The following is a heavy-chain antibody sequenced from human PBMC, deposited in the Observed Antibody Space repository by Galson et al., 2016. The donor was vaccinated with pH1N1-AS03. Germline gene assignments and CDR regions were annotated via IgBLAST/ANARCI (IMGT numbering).Heavy chain of an antibody. J-gene: IGHJ4*02. D-gene: IGHD3-3*01. V-gene: IGHV1-69*04. CDR2: IIPMLGLA. CDR1: GDTFTKYS. Sequence: SVKVSCKASGDTFTKYSISWVRQAPGQGLEWMGRIIPMLGLANYPQKFQGRVTITADKSTSTAYMDLSGLRSEDTAIYCCATAFKGSIFGASEYYFDYWGQGTLVTVSS. CDR3: ATAFKGSIFGASEYYFDY.